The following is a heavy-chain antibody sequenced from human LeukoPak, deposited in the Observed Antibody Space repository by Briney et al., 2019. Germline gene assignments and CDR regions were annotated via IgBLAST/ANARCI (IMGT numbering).Heavy chain of an antibody. CDR2: INPSGGTT. J-gene: IGHJ5*02. V-gene: IGHV1-46*01. D-gene: IGHD4-17*01. CDR3: ARLGAAPRTTIPYNWFDP. CDR1: GYTFTSYY. Sequence: GASVKVSCKASGYTFTSYYMHWVRQAPGQGLEWMGVINPSGGTTTYAQKFQGRVTMTRDTSTSTVYMDLSSLRSEDTAVYYCARLGAAPRTTIPYNWFDPWGQGTLVTVSS.